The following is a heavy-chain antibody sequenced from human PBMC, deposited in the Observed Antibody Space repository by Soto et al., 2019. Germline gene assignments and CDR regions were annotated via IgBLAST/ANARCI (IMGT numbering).Heavy chain of an antibody. D-gene: IGHD7-27*01. Sequence: QVQLQQSGPGLVKPSQTLSLTCVISGDSVSSNSVGWHWIRQSPSRGLEWLGRTYYRSKWYNDYALSVKSRIIINSGTSKNQFSLHLNSVTPDDTAVYYCTRKRNWANGYWGQRTLVTVSS. CDR3: TRKRNWANGY. V-gene: IGHV6-1*01. CDR1: GDSVSSNSVG. J-gene: IGHJ4*02. CDR2: TYYRSKWYN.